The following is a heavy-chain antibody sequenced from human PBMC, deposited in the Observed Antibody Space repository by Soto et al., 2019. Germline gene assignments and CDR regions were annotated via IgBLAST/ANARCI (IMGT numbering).Heavy chain of an antibody. J-gene: IGHJ5*02. V-gene: IGHV4-30-4*01. Sequence: QVQLRESGPGLVKPSQTLSLTCSVSGASVAGGSYYWSWVRQPPGKGLEWIGYIPSRGRPFYNPSPPVRGTISADTSKNQLSLQLTSVTAADTAVYYCARDTYSGYDFGLWGQGTLVTVSS. D-gene: IGHD5-12*01. CDR1: GASVAGGSYY. CDR3: ARDTYSGYDFGL. CDR2: IPSRGRP.